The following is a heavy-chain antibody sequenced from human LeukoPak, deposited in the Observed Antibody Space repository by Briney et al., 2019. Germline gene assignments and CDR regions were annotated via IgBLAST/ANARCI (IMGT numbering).Heavy chain of an antibody. CDR3: ARDLCSGGSCYWFDY. CDR1: GGSISSYY. Sequence: SETLSLTCTVSGGSISSYYWSWIRQPPGKGLEWIGYIYYSGGTNYNPSLKSRVTISVDTSKNQFSLKLSSVTAADTAVYYCARDLCSGGSCYWFDYWGQGTLVTVSS. J-gene: IGHJ4*02. D-gene: IGHD2-15*01. V-gene: IGHV4-59*01. CDR2: IYYSGGT.